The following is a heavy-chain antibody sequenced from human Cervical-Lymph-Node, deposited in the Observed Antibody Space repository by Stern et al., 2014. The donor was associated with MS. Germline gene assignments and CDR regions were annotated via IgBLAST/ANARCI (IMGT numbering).Heavy chain of an antibody. J-gene: IGHJ4*02. CDR2: IYSSGTT. CDR1: GGSISSGSHY. D-gene: IGHD6-13*01. V-gene: IGHV4-61*02. Sequence: QVQLVESGPGLVKPSQTLSLTCSVSGGSISSGSHYWSWIRQPAGKGLEWIGRIYSSGTTKYNPSLKSRVTMSLDTSKNEFSLTLSSVTAADTAVYYCARDGEYSSTWYIVGYWGQGTLVTVSS. CDR3: ARDGEYSSTWYIVGY.